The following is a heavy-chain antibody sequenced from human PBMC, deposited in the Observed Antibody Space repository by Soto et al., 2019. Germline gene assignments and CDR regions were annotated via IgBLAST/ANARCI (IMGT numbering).Heavy chain of an antibody. CDR3: AAGGNGYNYDGLDY. J-gene: IGHJ4*02. Sequence: QMQLVQSGPEVKKPGTSVKVSCKASGFTFTSSAMQWVRQARGKRLEWIGWVVVGSGNTNNAQKFQERVTITRDMSTSTAYMELRCLRSEDTAVYYCAAGGNGYNYDGLDYWGQGTLVTVSS. CDR1: GFTFTSSA. D-gene: IGHD5-12*01. V-gene: IGHV1-58*02. CDR2: VVVGSGNT.